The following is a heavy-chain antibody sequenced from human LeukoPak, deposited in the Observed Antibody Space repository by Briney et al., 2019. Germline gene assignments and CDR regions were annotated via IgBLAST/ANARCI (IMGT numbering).Heavy chain of an antibody. D-gene: IGHD2-21*02. CDR2: INDGGGRT. CDR1: GFIFSSYA. V-gene: IGHV3-23*01. J-gene: IGHJ4*02. Sequence: GGSLRLSCAASGFIFSSYAMNWVRQAPGKGLEWVSAINDGGGRTYYADSVKGRFTISRDNSKDTLFLQMHSLRPGDTAVYYCVREDTPATANYWGQGTLVTISS. CDR3: VREDTPATANY.